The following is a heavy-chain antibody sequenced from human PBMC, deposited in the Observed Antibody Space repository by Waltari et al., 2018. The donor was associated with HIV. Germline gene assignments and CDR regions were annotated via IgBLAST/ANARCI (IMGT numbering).Heavy chain of an antibody. V-gene: IGHV4-4*07. D-gene: IGHD2-15*01. CDR1: GGSISIYY. CDR3: AREENLGYCSGGSCYHYYYGMDV. J-gene: IGHJ6*02. Sequence: QVQLQESGPGLVKPSQTLSLTSTFSGGSISIYYFSWMRQPAGTGLEWIGRIYTSGSTNYNPSLKSRVTMSVDTSKNQFSLKLSSVTAADTAVYYCAREENLGYCSGGSCYHYYYGMDVWGQGTTVTVSS. CDR2: IYTSGST.